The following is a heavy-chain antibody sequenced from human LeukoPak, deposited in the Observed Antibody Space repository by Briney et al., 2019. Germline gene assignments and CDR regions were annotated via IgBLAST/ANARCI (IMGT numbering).Heavy chain of an antibody. D-gene: IGHD2-2*01. CDR2: ISAYNGNT. J-gene: IGHJ5*02. Sequence: GASVKVSCKASGYTFTSYGISWVRQAPGQGLEWMGWISAYNGNTNYAQELQGRVTMTTDTSTSTAYMELRSLRSDDTAVYYCARGLYCSSTSCYAGGWFDPWGQGTLVTVSS. CDR3: ARGLYCSSTSCYAGGWFDP. CDR1: GYTFTSYG. V-gene: IGHV1-18*01.